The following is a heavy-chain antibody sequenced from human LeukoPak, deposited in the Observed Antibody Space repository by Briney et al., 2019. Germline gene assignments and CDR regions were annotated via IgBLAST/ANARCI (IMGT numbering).Heavy chain of an antibody. CDR3: AAQDVNWFDP. V-gene: IGHV4-31*03. D-gene: IGHD2-15*01. J-gene: IGHJ5*02. CDR1: GGSISSGGCY. CDR2: IYYSGST. Sequence: SETLSLTCTVPGGSISSGGCYWSWIRQHPGKGLEWIGYIYYSGSTYYSPSLKSRATISVDTSKNQFSLKLSSVTAADTAVYYCAAQDVNWFDPWGQGTLVTVSS.